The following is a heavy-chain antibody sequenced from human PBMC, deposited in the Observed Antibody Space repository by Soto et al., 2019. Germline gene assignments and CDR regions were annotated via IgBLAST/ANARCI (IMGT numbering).Heavy chain of an antibody. V-gene: IGHV3-11*01. D-gene: IGHD3-3*01. CDR1: VFTFSDYY. CDR3: ARGAKGFLEWSTPYYYYYGMDV. J-gene: IGHJ6*02. Sequence: SLRLSCSASVFTFSDYYMSWIRQAPGKGLEWVSYISSSGSTIYYADSVKGRFTISRDNAKNSLYLQMNSLRAEDTAVYYCARGAKGFLEWSTPYYYYYGMDVWGQGTTVTVSS. CDR2: ISSSGSTI.